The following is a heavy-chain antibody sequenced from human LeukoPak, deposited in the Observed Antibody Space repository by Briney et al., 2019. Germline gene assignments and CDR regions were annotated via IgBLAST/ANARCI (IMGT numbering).Heavy chain of an antibody. J-gene: IGHJ6*03. Sequence: SETLSLTCTVSGGSISGSSYYWGWIRQPPGKGLEWIGSIYYSGSTYYNPSLKSRVTISVDTSKNQFSLKLSSVTAADTVVYYCARVVVHYDFWSGYVFYYYMDVWGKGTTVTVSS. D-gene: IGHD3-3*01. CDR3: ARVVVHYDFWSGYVFYYYMDV. V-gene: IGHV4-39*07. CDR2: IYYSGST. CDR1: GGSISGSSYY.